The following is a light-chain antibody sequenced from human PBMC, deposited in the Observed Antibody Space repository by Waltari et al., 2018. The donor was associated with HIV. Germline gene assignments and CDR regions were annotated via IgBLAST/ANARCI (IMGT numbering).Light chain of an antibody. Sequence: EIVMTQSQATLSVSPEERVTLSCRASQNVITNLAWYQQKPGQDPSLLIYGASTRASGIPARFTGGGSGSDFTLTINSLQSEDCGLYYCQQYNGWPRTFGQGTKV. CDR2: GAS. V-gene: IGKV3-15*01. CDR1: QNVITN. CDR3: QQYNGWPRT. J-gene: IGKJ1*01.